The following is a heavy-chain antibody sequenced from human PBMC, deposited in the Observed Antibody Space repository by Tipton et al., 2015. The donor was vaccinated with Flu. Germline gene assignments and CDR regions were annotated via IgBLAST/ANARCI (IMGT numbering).Heavy chain of an antibody. CDR2: IKQDGSEK. CDR1: GFTFSSYW. D-gene: IGHD2-2*01. Sequence: SLRLSCAASGFTFSSYWMSWVRQAPGKGLEWVANIKQDGSEKYYVDSVKGRFTISRDNAKNSLYLQMNSLRAEDTAVYHCARDCSSTSCRIFDYWGQGTLVTVSS. J-gene: IGHJ4*02. CDR3: ARDCSSTSCRIFDY. V-gene: IGHV3-7*03.